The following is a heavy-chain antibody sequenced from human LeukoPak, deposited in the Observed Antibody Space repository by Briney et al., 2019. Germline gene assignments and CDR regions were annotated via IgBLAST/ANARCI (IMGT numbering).Heavy chain of an antibody. Sequence: GGSLRLSCAASGFTFSDYSMNWVRQAPGRGLEWLSYIGLASGFTSYADSVKGRFTISSDTARNSLYLHLNSLRAEDTAVYFCARDHNWAFDSWSQGTLVTVSS. CDR2: IGLASGFT. V-gene: IGHV3-21*05. CDR1: GFTFSDYS. J-gene: IGHJ4*02. D-gene: IGHD1-20*01. CDR3: ARDHNWAFDS.